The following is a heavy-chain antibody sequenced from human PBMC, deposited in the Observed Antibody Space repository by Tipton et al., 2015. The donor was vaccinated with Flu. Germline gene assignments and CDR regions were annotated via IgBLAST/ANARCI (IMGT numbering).Heavy chain of an antibody. D-gene: IGHD3-10*01. V-gene: IGHV4-59*08. CDR3: ARPVGDDAFEI. CDR2: IYYSGST. Sequence: TLSLTCTVPGGSISNYYWSWIRQPSGKGLEWIGYIYYSGSTNYNPSLKSRVTISVDTSKNQFSLRLSSVTAADTAVYYCARPVGDDAFEIWGQGTMVTVSS. CDR1: GGSISNYY. J-gene: IGHJ3*02.